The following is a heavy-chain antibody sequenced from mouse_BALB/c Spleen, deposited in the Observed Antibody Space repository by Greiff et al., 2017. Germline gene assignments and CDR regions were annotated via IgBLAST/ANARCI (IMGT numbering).Heavy chain of an antibody. CDR2: INPYNDGT. CDR3: ARGRDYGSSYFDY. V-gene: IGHV1-14*01. D-gene: IGHD1-1*01. Sequence: VQLQQPGAELVKPGASVKMSCKASGYTFTSYVMHWVKQKPGQGLEWIGYINPYNDGTKYNEKFKGKATLTSDKSSSTAYMELSSLTSEDSAVYYCARGRDYGSSYFDYWGQGTTLTVSS. CDR1: GYTFTSYV. J-gene: IGHJ2*01.